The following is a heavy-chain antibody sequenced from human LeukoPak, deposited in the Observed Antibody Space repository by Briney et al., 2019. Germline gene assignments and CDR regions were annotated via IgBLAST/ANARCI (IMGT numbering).Heavy chain of an antibody. V-gene: IGHV4-34*01. D-gene: IGHD1-26*01. J-gene: IGHJ5*02. CDR3: ARRVRGAGWFDP. Sequence: SETLSLTCAVYGGSFSGYYWSWIRQPPGKGLEWIGEINRSGGTNYNPSLKSRVTISVDTSKNQFSLKLSSVTAADTAVYYCARRVRGAGWFDPWGQGTLVTVSS. CDR2: INRSGGT. CDR1: GGSFSGYY.